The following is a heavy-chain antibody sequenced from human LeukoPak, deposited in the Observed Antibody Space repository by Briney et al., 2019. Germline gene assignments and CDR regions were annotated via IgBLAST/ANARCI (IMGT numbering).Heavy chain of an antibody. J-gene: IGHJ4*02. V-gene: IGHV3-21*01. Sequence: GGSLRLSCAASGFTFSSYGMHWVRQAPGKGLDWISSISSSGTYTYYADSVKGRCTISRDNAKNSLYLQMSSLRVEDTAIYYCVRGLISNPRGDYWGQGTLVSVSS. CDR2: ISSSGTYT. D-gene: IGHD3-10*01. CDR1: GFTFSSYG. CDR3: VRGLISNPRGDY.